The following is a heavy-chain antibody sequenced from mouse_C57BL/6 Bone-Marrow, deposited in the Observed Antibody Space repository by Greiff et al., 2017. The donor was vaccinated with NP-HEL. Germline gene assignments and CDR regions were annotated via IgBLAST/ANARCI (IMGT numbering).Heavy chain of an antibody. Sequence: VQLQQSGAELVRPGASVKLSCTASGFNIKDDYMHWVKQRPEQGLEWIGWIDPENGDTEYASKFQGKATITAYTSSNTAYLQLSSLTSEDTAVYYCTPLMAVLPPYWGQGTLVTVSA. CDR3: TPLMAVLPPY. V-gene: IGHV14-4*01. CDR2: IDPENGDT. CDR1: GFNIKDDY. D-gene: IGHD1-1*02. J-gene: IGHJ3*01.